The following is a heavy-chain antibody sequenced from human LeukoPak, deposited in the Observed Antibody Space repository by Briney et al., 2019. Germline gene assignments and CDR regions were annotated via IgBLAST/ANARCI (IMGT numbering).Heavy chain of an antibody. CDR3: ARLITEDTAMGYFDY. Sequence: GESLKISCKGSGYSFTSYWIGWVRQMPGKGLEWMGIIYPGDSDTRYSPSFQGQVTISADKSISTAYLQWSSLKASDTAMYYCARLITEDTAMGYFDYWGQGTLVTVSS. CDR1: GYSFTSYW. V-gene: IGHV5-51*01. D-gene: IGHD5-18*01. J-gene: IGHJ4*02. CDR2: IYPGDSDT.